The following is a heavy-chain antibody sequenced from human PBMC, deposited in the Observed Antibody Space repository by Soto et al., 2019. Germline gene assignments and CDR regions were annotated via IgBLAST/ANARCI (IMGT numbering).Heavy chain of an antibody. V-gene: IGHV4-59*04. CDR1: GGSISSYY. CDR2: IYHSGST. D-gene: IGHD3-10*01. J-gene: IGHJ5*02. Sequence: SETLSLTCTVSGGSISSYYWSWIRQPPGKGLEWIGEIYHSGSTNYNPSLKSRVTMSVDKSKNQFSLKLSSVTAADTAVYYCAAGSYYKFDPWGQGTLVTVSS. CDR3: AAGSYYKFDP.